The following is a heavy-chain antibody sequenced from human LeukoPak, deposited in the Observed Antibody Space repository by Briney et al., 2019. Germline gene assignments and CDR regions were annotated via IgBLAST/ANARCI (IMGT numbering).Heavy chain of an antibody. CDR3: ARGVTLAPPWNHYYMDV. V-gene: IGHV1-2*02. CDR2: INANSGGT. D-gene: IGHD4-23*01. CDR1: GHTFTGYY. Sequence: EASVKVSCKASGHTFTGYYMHWVRQAPGQGLEWMGWINANSGGTNYAQKFQGRVTMTRDTSISTAYMELSRLRSDDTAVYYCARGVTLAPPWNHYYMDVWGKGTTVTISS. J-gene: IGHJ6*03.